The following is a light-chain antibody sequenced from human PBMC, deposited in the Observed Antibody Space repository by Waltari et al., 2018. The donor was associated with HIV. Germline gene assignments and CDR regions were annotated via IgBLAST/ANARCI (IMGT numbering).Light chain of an antibody. CDR3: VGWDSSLSAYV. CDR2: KNF. CDR1: SSNIETDN. J-gene: IGLJ1*01. V-gene: IGLV1-47*01. Sequence: QSFLTQPPSASGTPGQTVPISCSGSSSNIETDNVYWYQQLPGMTPKLLIYKNFLRPSGVPDRFAASKSGTSASLTISGLRSADEADYYCVGWDSSLSAYVFGAGTKVAVL.